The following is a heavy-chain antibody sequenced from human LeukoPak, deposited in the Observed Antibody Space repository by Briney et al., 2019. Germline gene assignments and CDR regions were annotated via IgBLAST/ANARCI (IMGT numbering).Heavy chain of an antibody. CDR2: IDYSGST. J-gene: IGHJ4*02. CDR1: GGSIISYY. V-gene: IGHV4-59*08. D-gene: IGHD3-10*01. Sequence: PSETLSLTCTVSGGSIISYYWSWIRQSPGKGLEWTGYIDYSGSTYYNPSLKSRVTISVDTSKNQFSLKLRSVTVADTAVYYCARHFGARKGPDYWGQGTLVTVSS. CDR3: ARHFGARKGPDY.